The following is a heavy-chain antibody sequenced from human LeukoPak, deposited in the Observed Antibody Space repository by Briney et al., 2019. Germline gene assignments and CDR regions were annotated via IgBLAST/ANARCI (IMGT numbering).Heavy chain of an antibody. CDR3: ARGIAAAGTALYN. J-gene: IGHJ4*02. CDR1: GFTFSSYS. Sequence: GGSLRLSCAASGFTFSSYSMNWVRQAPGKGLEWVSYISSSSSTIYYADSVKGRFTISRDNAKNSLYLQMNSLRAEDMAVYYCARGIAAAGTALYNWGQGTLLTVSS. V-gene: IGHV3-48*04. CDR2: ISSSSSTI. D-gene: IGHD6-13*01.